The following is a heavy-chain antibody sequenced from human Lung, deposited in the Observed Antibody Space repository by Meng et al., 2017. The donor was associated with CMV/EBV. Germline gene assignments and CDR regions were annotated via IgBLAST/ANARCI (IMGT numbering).Heavy chain of an antibody. CDR3: TRDKTIVTSWMSNNYYGMDV. CDR2: IRSKAFGVAT. J-gene: IGHJ6*04. Sequence: GGSLRLXCTASGFTFGDYNLSWVRQAPGKGLEWVGFIRSKAFGVATEYGASVKGRFTISRDDSKGIAYLQMNSLKTEDTAVYYCTRDKTIVTSWMSNNYYGMDVWXKGTXVTVSS. V-gene: IGHV3-49*04. D-gene: IGHD4-17*01. CDR1: GFTFGDYN.